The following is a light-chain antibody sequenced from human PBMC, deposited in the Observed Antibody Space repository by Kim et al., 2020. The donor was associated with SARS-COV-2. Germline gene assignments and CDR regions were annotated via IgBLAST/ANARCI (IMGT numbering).Light chain of an antibody. Sequence: SASVGDRVTITCRASRAIRNDLGWFQHNPGKAPKRLIFGASTLQRGVPSRFSGSGSGTEFTLTISSLQPEDFATYYCLQHNGYPYTFGQGTKLEIK. CDR2: GAS. V-gene: IGKV1-17*01. CDR3: LQHNGYPYT. J-gene: IGKJ2*01. CDR1: RAIRND.